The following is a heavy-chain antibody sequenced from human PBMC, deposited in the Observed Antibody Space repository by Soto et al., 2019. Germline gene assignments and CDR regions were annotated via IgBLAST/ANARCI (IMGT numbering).Heavy chain of an antibody. V-gene: IGHV1-18*04. Sequence: QVQLVQSGPEVKKPGASVKVSCKASAYSFDTYGISWVRQAPGQGLEWMGWISGYNGQTNYAQKFRGRVTLTTDPSTSTAYMELSSLRSDDTAMYYCARDGRKQLWIEGLNAMDVWGQGTTVTVSS. D-gene: IGHD1-1*01. CDR2: ISGYNGQT. CDR3: ARDGRKQLWIEGLNAMDV. CDR1: AYSFDTYG. J-gene: IGHJ6*02.